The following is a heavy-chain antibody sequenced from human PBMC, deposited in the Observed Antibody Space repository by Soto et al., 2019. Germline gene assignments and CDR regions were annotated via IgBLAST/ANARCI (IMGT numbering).Heavy chain of an antibody. Sequence: VQLVQSGAEVKKPGASVKVSCKASGYTFTSYDINWVRQATGQGLEWMGWMNPNSGNTGYAQKFQGRVTMTRNTTISTAYMELSSLRSEHTAVYYCASAYDCSCYYYYYGMDDWGQGTTVTVSS. CDR3: ASAYDCSCYYYYYGMDD. CDR1: GYTFTSYD. J-gene: IGHJ6*02. D-gene: IGHD3-22*01. V-gene: IGHV1-8*01. CDR2: MNPNSGNT.